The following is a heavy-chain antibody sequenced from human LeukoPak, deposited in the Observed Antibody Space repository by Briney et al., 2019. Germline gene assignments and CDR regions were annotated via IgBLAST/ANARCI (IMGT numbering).Heavy chain of an antibody. V-gene: IGHV3-23*01. CDR2: ISGSGDRT. CDR1: GFTFSSYA. D-gene: IGHD3-22*01. Sequence: GGSLRLSCAASGFTFSSYAMSWVRQAPGRGLEWVSGISGSGDRTHYADSVKGRFTISRDNSKNTLYLQLNSLRADDTAVYYCARPYYDSSGYYYWGNAFDIWGQGTMVTVSS. J-gene: IGHJ3*02. CDR3: ARPYYDSSGYYYWGNAFDI.